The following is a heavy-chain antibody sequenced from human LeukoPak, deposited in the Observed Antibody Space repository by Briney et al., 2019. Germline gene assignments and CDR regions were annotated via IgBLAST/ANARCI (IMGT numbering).Heavy chain of an antibody. D-gene: IGHD6-19*01. V-gene: IGHV4-59*01. CDR3: ARGRYGGGWYDY. Sequence: SETLSLTCTVSGGSIGTYYWSWVRQPPGKGLEYIAYIYYTGSTDYNASFKSRVRMSLDTSKNQFSLVLNSVTAADTAVYYCARGRYGGGWYDYWGQGTLVTVSS. CDR2: IYYTGST. J-gene: IGHJ4*02. CDR1: GGSIGTYY.